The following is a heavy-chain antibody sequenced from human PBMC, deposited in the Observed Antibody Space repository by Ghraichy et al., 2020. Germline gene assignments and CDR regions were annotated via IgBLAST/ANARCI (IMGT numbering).Heavy chain of an antibody. CDR2: INSDGSST. V-gene: IGHV3-74*01. J-gene: IGHJ4*02. CDR1: GFTFSSYW. Sequence: GESLRLSCAVSGFTFSSYWMHWVRQAPGKGLVWVSRINSDGSSTSYADSVKGRFTISRDNAKNTLYLQMNSLRAEDTAVYYCATLGSASTDDYWGQGTLVTVSS. CDR3: ATLGSASTDDY. D-gene: IGHD3-16*01.